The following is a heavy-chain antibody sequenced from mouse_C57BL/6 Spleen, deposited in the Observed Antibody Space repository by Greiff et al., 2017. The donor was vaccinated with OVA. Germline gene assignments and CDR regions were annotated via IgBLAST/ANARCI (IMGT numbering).Heavy chain of an antibody. D-gene: IGHD5-5*01. V-gene: IGHV3-6*01. CDR3: ARVRAYLFDY. CDR2: ISYDGSN. CDR1: GYSITSGYY. Sequence: EVKLMESGPGLVKPSQSLSLTCSVTGYSITSGYYWNWIRQFPGNKLEWMGYISYDGSNNYNPSLKNRISITRDTSKNQFFLKLNSVTTEDTATYFRARVRAYLFDYWGQGTPLPVSS. J-gene: IGHJ2*01.